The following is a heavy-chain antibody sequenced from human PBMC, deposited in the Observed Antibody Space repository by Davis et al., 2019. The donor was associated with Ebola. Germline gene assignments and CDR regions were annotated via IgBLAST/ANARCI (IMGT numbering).Heavy chain of an antibody. V-gene: IGHV3-21*01. CDR2: ISSSSSYI. J-gene: IGHJ6*02. Sequence: GGSLRLSCAASGFTFSSYSMNWVRQAPGKGLEWVSSISSSSSYIYYADSVKGRFTISRDNAKNSLYLQMNSLRAEDTAVYYCARRPDFWSGYYDYYGMDVWGQGTTVTVSS. D-gene: IGHD3-3*01. CDR1: GFTFSSYS. CDR3: ARRPDFWSGYYDYYGMDV.